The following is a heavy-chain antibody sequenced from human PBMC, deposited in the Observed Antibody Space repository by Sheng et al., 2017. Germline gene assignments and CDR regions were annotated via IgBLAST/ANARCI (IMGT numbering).Heavy chain of an antibody. V-gene: IGHV3-7*01. D-gene: IGHD6-19*01. Sequence: EVLLVESGGGLVQPGGSLRLSCAASGFTFSNYWMTWVRQAPGKGLEWVANIKQDGSEIYYVDSVKGRFTISRDNAKSSLYLQMNSLRAEDTSVYYCARVSYSSGWYPDYWGQGTLVTVSS. CDR2: IKQDGSEI. CDR3: ARVSYSSGWYPDY. CDR1: GFTFSNYW. J-gene: IGHJ4*02.